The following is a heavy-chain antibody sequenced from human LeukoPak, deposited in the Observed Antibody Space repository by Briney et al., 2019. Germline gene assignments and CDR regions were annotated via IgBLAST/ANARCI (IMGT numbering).Heavy chain of an antibody. J-gene: IGHJ4*02. CDR3: ARVSCDYTTCKYPFDY. CDR2: LSTDGSST. CDR1: GFTFSSYW. V-gene: IGHV3-74*01. Sequence: GGSLRLSCSASGFTFSSYWMHWVRQAPGQGLVWLSRLSTDGSSTDYADSVKGRFTISRDNAKNTLYLQMNSLRAEDTAVYYRARVSCDYTTCKYPFDYWGQGTLVTVSS. D-gene: IGHD3-3*01.